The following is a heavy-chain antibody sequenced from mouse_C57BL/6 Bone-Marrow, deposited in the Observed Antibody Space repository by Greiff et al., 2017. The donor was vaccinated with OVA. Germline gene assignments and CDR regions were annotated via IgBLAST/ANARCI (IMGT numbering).Heavy chain of an antibody. D-gene: IGHD2-5*01. CDR1: GYTFTSYW. J-gene: IGHJ4*01. CDR3: ARGYSNHDYAMDY. V-gene: IGHV1-72*01. Sequence: HVQLQPPWAELVKPGASVKLSCKASGYTFTSYWMHWVKQRPGRGLEWIGRIDPNSGGTKYNEKFKSKATLTVDKPSSTAYMQLSSLTSEDSAVYYCARGYSNHDYAMDYWGQGTSVTVSS. CDR2: IDPNSGGT.